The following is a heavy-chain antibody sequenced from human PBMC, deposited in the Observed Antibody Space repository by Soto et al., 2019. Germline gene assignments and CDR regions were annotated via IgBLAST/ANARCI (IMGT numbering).Heavy chain of an antibody. Sequence: SQTLSLTCAISGDSVSSNSAAWNWIRQSPSRGLEWLGRTYYRSKWYNDYAVSVKSRITINPDTSKNQFSLQLNSVTPEDTAVYYCARAEAPLGYCSSTSCYVWFDPWGQGTLVTVSS. V-gene: IGHV6-1*01. D-gene: IGHD2-2*01. CDR1: GDSVSSNSAA. CDR2: TYYRSKWYN. J-gene: IGHJ5*02. CDR3: ARAEAPLGYCSSTSCYVWFDP.